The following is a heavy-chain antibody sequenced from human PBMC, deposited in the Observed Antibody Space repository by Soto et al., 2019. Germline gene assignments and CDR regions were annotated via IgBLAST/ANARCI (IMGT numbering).Heavy chain of an antibody. V-gene: IGHV4-4*02. CDR1: GGPIISSNW. CDR3: ASGIAVAGINYYYYGMDV. CDR2: IYHSGST. D-gene: IGHD6-19*01. J-gene: IGHJ6*02. Sequence: PSETLSLTCAVSGGPIISSNWWSFVRQPPGKGLEWIGEIYHSGSTNYNPSLKSRVTISVDKSKNQFSLKLSSVTAADTAVYYCASGIAVAGINYYYYGMDVWGQGTTVTVSS.